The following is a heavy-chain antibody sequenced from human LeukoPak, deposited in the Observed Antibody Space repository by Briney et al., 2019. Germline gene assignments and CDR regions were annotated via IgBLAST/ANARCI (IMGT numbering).Heavy chain of an antibody. V-gene: IGHV1-69*13. Sequence: SVKVSCKASGGTFSSYAISWVRQAPGQGLEWMGGIIPIFGATNYAQKFQGRVTITADESTSTAHMELSSLKSEDTAVYYCARGEAVTTVFVDYYYYGMDVWGQGTTVTVSS. J-gene: IGHJ6*02. CDR1: GGTFSSYA. D-gene: IGHD4-17*01. CDR2: IIPIFGAT. CDR3: ARGEAVTTVFVDYYYYGMDV.